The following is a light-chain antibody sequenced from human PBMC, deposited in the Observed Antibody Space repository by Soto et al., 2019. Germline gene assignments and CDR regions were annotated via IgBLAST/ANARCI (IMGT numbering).Light chain of an antibody. CDR3: AVWDDRLLGM. J-gene: IGLJ7*01. V-gene: IGLV1-47*01. CDR2: RND. Sequence: QSVLTQPPSASGTPGQRVTISCFGSSSNIGKYNVYWYQQLPGTTPKLLIYRNDQRPSGVPDRFSASKSGTSASLAISGLRSEDEADYYCAVWDDRLLGMFGGGTQLTVL. CDR1: SSNIGKYN.